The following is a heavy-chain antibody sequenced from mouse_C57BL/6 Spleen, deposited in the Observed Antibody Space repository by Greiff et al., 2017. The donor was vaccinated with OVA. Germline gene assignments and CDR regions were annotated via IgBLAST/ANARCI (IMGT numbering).Heavy chain of an antibody. J-gene: IGHJ4*01. CDR3: ARYYSDLYYAMDY. CDR2: IDPSDSYT. Sequence: QVQLQQPGAELVKPGASVKLSCKASGYTFTSYWMQWVKQRPGQGLEWIGEIDPSDSYTNYNQKFKGKATLTVDTSSSTAYMQLSSLTSEDSAVFVCARYYSDLYYAMDYWGQGTSVTVSS. V-gene: IGHV1-50*01. D-gene: IGHD2-13*01. CDR1: GYTFTSYW.